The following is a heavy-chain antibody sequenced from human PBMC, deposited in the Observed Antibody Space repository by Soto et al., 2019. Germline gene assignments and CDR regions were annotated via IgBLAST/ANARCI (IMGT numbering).Heavy chain of an antibody. V-gene: IGHV3-33*01. Sequence: GGSLRLSCAASGFTFSSYGMHWVRQAPGKGLEWVAVIWYDGSNKYYADSVKGRFTISRDNSKNTLYLQMNSLRAEDTAVYYCARGMITFGGVIVEPYYFDYWGQGTLVTVSS. CDR3: ARGMITFGGVIVEPYYFDY. D-gene: IGHD3-16*02. CDR1: GFTFSSYG. J-gene: IGHJ4*02. CDR2: IWYDGSNK.